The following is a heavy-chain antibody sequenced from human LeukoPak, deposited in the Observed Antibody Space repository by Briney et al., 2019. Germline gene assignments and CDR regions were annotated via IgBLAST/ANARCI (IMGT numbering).Heavy chain of an antibody. CDR2: IYSGGST. V-gene: IGHV3-53*04. Sequence: GGSLRLSCAASGFTVSSNYMSWVRQAPGKGLEWVSVIYSGGSTYYAHSLKGRFTISRHNSKNTLYLQMNSLRAEDTAVYYCARDRVFYFDYWGQGTLVTVSS. CDR3: ARDRVFYFDY. CDR1: GFTVSSNY. J-gene: IGHJ4*02.